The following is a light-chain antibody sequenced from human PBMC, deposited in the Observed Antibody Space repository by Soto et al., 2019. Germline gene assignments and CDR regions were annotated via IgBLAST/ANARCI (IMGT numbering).Light chain of an antibody. CDR2: DVT. CDR1: SSDVGGYNS. Sequence: QSALTQPASVSGSPGQSITISCTGTSSDVGGYNSVSWYRQDPGKAPKLMIYDVTNRPSGVSNRFSGSKSGNTASLTISGLQAQDEADYYCSSLTSSINYVLGTGTKVT. CDR3: SSLTSSINYV. J-gene: IGLJ1*01. V-gene: IGLV2-14*01.